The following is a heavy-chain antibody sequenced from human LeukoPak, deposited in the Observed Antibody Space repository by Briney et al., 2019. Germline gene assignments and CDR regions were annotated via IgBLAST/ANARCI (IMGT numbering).Heavy chain of an antibody. CDR2: IYWDDDK. Sequence: GPTLLNATQTVTLTCTFSGFSLSTHGVGVGWIRQPPGKALEWLALIYWDDDKRYSSSLKSRLTITKDTSKNQVVLRMTNMEAVDTGTYYCAHIRVKAMAGTGGLGYWGQGTLVTVSS. CDR3: AHIRVKAMAGTGGLGY. V-gene: IGHV2-5*02. D-gene: IGHD6-19*01. CDR1: GFSLSTHGVG. J-gene: IGHJ4*02.